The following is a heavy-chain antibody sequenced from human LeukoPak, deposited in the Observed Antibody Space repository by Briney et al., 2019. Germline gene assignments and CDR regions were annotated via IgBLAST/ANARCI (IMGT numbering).Heavy chain of an antibody. CDR2: FDPEDGET. CDR1: GYTLTELS. J-gene: IGHJ6*04. V-gene: IGHV1-24*01. D-gene: IGHD6-19*01. CDR3: ATDNYSSGWYDYYYYYGMDV. Sequence: ASVKVSCKVSGYTLTELSMHWVRQAPGKGLEWMGGFDPEDGETIYAQKFQGRVTMTEDTSTDTAYMELSSLRSEDTAVYYCATDNYSSGWYDYYYYYGMDVWGKGTTVTVSP.